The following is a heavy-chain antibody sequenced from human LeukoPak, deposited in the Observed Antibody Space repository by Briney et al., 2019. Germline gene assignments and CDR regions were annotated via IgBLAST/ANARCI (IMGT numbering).Heavy chain of an antibody. CDR2: INHSGST. CDR3: ARDTPSIGYDSSGYYVY. D-gene: IGHD3-22*01. Sequence: SETLSLTCAVYGGSFSGYYWSWIRQPPGKGLEWIGEINHSGSTNYNPSLKSRVTISVDTSKNQFSLKLSSVTAADTAVYYCARDTPSIGYDSSGYYVYWGQGTLVTVSS. V-gene: IGHV4-34*01. J-gene: IGHJ4*02. CDR1: GGSFSGYY.